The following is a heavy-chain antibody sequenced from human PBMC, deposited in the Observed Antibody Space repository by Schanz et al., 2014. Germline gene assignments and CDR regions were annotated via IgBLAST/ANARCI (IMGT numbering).Heavy chain of an antibody. Sequence: EVQLLESGGGLVQPGGSLRLSCAASGFTFSSYAMTWVRQAPGKGLDWVSAISGSGSSTYYADFVKGRFSISRDLSSNTLYLQMNSLRADDSAIYYCAKDHPSSGWPAFDVWGQGTQVTVSS. CDR1: GFTFSSYA. CDR2: ISGSGSST. V-gene: IGHV3-23*01. J-gene: IGHJ4*02. D-gene: IGHD6-19*01. CDR3: AKDHPSSGWPAFDV.